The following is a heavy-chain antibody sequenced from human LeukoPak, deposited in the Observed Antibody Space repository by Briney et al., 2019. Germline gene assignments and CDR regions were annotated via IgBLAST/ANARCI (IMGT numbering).Heavy chain of an antibody. CDR1: GYTFTSYD. D-gene: IGHD7-27*01. CDR3: ARGPPNWGFDS. Sequence: ASVKVSCKASGYTFTSYDLNWVRRATGRGLEWMGWMSPASGNTGYAQEFQGRVTMTRDTSVSTAYMELNSLRSEDTAVYYCARGPPNWGFDSWGQGTLVTVSS. J-gene: IGHJ4*02. V-gene: IGHV1-8*01. CDR2: MSPASGNT.